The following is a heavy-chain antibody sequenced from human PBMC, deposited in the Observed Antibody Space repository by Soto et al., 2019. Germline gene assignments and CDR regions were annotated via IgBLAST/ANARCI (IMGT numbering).Heavy chain of an antibody. D-gene: IGHD6-13*01. CDR3: ARGAGKDYFDY. CDR2: IYYSGST. V-gene: IGHV4-31*03. CDR1: GGSISSGGYY. J-gene: IGHJ4*02. Sequence: PSETLSLTCTVSGGSISSGGYYWSWIRQHPGKGLEWIGYIYYSGSTYYNPSLKSRVTISVDTSKNQSSLKLSSVTAADTAVYYCARGAGKDYFDYWGQGTLVTVSS.